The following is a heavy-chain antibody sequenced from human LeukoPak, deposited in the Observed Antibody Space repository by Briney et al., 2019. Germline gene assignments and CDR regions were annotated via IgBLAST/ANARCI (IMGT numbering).Heavy chain of an antibody. Sequence: SQTLSLTCTVSGGSISSGGYYWSWIRQHPGKGLEWIGYIYYSGSTYYNPSLESRVTISVDTSKNQFSLKLSSVTAADTAVYYCARERGKGYCSGGSCLAFDYWGQGNLVTVSS. CDR1: GGSISSGGYY. CDR2: IYYSGST. D-gene: IGHD2-15*01. J-gene: IGHJ4*02. CDR3: ARERGKGYCSGGSCLAFDY. V-gene: IGHV4-31*03.